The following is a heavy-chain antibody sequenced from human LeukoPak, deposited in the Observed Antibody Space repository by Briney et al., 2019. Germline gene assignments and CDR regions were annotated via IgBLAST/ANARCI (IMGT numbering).Heavy chain of an antibody. Sequence: SETLSLTCTVSGYSISSGYYWGWIRQPPGKGLEWIGSIYHSGSTYYNPSLKSRVTISVDTSKNQFSLKLSSVTAADTAVYYCARGPGSYYFDYWGQGTLVTVSS. J-gene: IGHJ4*02. CDR1: GYSISSGYY. V-gene: IGHV4-38-2*02. CDR2: IYHSGST. D-gene: IGHD3-10*01. CDR3: ARGPGSYYFDY.